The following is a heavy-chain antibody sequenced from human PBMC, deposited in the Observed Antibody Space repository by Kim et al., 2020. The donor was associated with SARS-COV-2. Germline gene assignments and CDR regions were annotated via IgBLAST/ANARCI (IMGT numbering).Heavy chain of an antibody. CDR3: ARGAIWMVRGVISD. CDR2: IYYSGST. Sequence: SETLSLTCTVSGGSISSGGYYWSWIRQHPGKGLEWIGYIYYSGSTYYNPSLKSRVTISVDTSKNQFSLKLSSVTAADTAVYYCARGAIWMVRGVISDGGQGTLVTVSS. CDR1: GGSISSGGYY. V-gene: IGHV4-31*03. D-gene: IGHD3-10*01. J-gene: IGHJ4*02.